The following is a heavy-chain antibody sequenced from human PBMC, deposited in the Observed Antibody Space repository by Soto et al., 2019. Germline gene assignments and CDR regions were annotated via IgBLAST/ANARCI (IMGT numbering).Heavy chain of an antibody. V-gene: IGHV3-49*03. CDR1: GFTFGDYA. J-gene: IGHJ4*02. D-gene: IGHD3-3*01. CDR2: IRSKAYGGTT. Sequence: GGSLRLSCTASGFTFGDYAMSWFRQAPGKGLEWVGFIRSKAYGGTTEYAASVKGRFTISRDDSKSIAYLQMNSLKTEDTAMYYCTRGLRFLEWLFSCFDYWGQGTLVTVSS. CDR3: TRGLRFLEWLFSCFDY.